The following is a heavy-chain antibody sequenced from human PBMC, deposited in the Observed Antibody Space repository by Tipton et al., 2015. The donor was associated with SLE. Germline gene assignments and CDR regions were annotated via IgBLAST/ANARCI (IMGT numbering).Heavy chain of an antibody. D-gene: IGHD3-3*01. Sequence: SLRLSCAASGFNFSRYAMSWVRQAPGKGLEWVSAISGSGGSTFYAGSVRGRFTISRDNSKNTLYLQMNGLRADDSAVYYCARGEYYNFWSGYYPFDNWGQGTLVTVSS. V-gene: IGHV3-23*01. CDR2: ISGSGGST. J-gene: IGHJ4*02. CDR3: ARGEYYNFWSGYYPFDN. CDR1: GFNFSRYA.